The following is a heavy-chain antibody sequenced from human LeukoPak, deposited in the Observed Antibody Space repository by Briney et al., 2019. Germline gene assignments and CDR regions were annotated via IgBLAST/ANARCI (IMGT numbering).Heavy chain of an antibody. CDR1: GGSISSSSYY. CDR2: IYYSGST. D-gene: IGHD4-17*01. V-gene: IGHV4-39*01. CDR3: ARHQRPITVTHFDY. J-gene: IGHJ4*02. Sequence: SETLSLTCTVSGGSISSSSYYWGWTRQPPGKGLEWIGSIYYSGSTYYNPSLKSRVTISVDTSKNQFSLKLSSVTAADTAVYYCARHQRPITVTHFDYWGQGTLVTVSS.